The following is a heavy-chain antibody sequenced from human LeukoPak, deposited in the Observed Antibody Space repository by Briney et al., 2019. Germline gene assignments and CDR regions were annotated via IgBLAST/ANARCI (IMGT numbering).Heavy chain of an antibody. J-gene: IGHJ4*02. CDR1: GGSISSGDYY. D-gene: IGHD2-2*01. V-gene: IGHV4-30-4*01. Sequence: PSQTLSLTCTVSGGSISSGDYYWSWIRQPPGKGLEWIGYIYYSGSTYYNPSLKSRVTISVDTSKHQFSLKLSSVTAADTAVYYCARVSPAAAGFDYWGQGTLVTVSS. CDR2: IYYSGST. CDR3: ARVSPAAAGFDY.